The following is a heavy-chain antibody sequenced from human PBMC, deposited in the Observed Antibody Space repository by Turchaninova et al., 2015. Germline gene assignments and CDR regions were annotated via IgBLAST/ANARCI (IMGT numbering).Heavy chain of an antibody. CDR2: RYYSGST. J-gene: IGHJ4*02. Sequence: QVQLRESGPGLVKPSETLSLTCTISGGSISNYYWSWVRQPPGKGLEWIGYRYYSGSTNYNPSLKSRVTMSVDPSKNQCSLKLSSVTAADTAVYYCVRSLDYYGSGSYYVYWGQGTLVTVSS. CDR3: VRSLDYYGSGSYYVY. V-gene: IGHV4-59*01. CDR1: GGSISNYY. D-gene: IGHD3-10*01.